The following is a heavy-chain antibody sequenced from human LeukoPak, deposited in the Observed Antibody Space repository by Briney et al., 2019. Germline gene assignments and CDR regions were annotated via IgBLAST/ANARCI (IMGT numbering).Heavy chain of an antibody. V-gene: IGHV4-39*01. CDR3: ATTGYSGYDFDY. CDR2: IYYSGSA. J-gene: IGHJ4*02. D-gene: IGHD5-12*01. CDR1: GGSISSSSYY. Sequence: SETLSLTCTVSGGSISSSSYYWGWIRQPQGKGLEWIGSIYYSGSAYYNPSLKSRVTISVDTSKNQFSLKLSSVTAADTAVYYCATTGYSGYDFDYWGQGTLLTVSS.